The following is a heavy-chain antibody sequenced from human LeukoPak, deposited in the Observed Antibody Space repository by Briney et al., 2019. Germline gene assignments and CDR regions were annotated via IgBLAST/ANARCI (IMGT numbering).Heavy chain of an antibody. V-gene: IGHV3-74*01. CDR2: INTDGSTT. D-gene: IGHD3-10*01. CDR3: ARAADYYASGIFY. CDR1: GFIFSNYW. Sequence: GGSLRLSCAASGFIFSNYWMHWVRQAPGKGLMWVSRINTDGSTTTYADSVKGRFTISRDNAKNTLYLQMNSLRAEETAVYFCARAADYYASGIFYWGQGTLVTVSS. J-gene: IGHJ4*02.